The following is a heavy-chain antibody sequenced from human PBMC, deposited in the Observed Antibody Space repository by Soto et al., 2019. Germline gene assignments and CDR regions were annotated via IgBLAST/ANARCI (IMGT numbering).Heavy chain of an antibody. V-gene: IGHV1-46*01. D-gene: IGHD2-2*01. CDR2: INPSGGST. CDR3: ARDPGGYCSSTSCSPY. Sequence: ASVKVSCKASGYTFTSYYMHWVRQAPGQGLEWMGIINPSGGSTSYAQKFQGRVTMTRDTSTRTVYMELSSLRSEDTAVYYCARDPGGYCSSTSCSPYSGPGTLVTVYS. J-gene: IGHJ4*02. CDR1: GYTFTSYY.